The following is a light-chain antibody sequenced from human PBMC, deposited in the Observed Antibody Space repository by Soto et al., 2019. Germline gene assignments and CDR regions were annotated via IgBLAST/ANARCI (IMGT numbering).Light chain of an antibody. V-gene: IGLV1-40*01. CDR1: SANIGAGYD. J-gene: IGLJ1*01. CDR2: GNS. Sequence: QAVLPQLPSVSGPPGQRVTISCTGSSANIGAGYDVHWYQQLPGTAPKLLIYGNSNRPSGVPDRFSGSKSGTSASLAITGLQAEDEADYYCQSYDSSLSGFYVFGTGTKVTVL. CDR3: QSYDSSLSGFYV.